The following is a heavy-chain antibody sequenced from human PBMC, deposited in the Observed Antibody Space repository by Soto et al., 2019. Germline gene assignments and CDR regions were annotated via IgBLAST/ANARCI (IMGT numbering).Heavy chain of an antibody. V-gene: IGHV3-23*01. D-gene: IGHD3-3*01. CDR1: GFTFSSYA. CDR2: ISGSVDIT. CDR3: AKGSFWSGFHYFDC. Sequence: EVQLLESGGGLVQPGGSLRLSCAASGFTFSSYAMSWVRQAPGKGLEWVSSISGSVDITYYADSVTGRFTISRDNSKNTVNLQMHSLRAEDTAIYYCAKGSFWSGFHYFDCWGQGSLVTVSS. J-gene: IGHJ4*02.